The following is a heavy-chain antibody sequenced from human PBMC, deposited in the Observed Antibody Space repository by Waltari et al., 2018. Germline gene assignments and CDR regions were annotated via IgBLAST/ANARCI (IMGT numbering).Heavy chain of an antibody. CDR2: IYYRGGT. CDR3: ARGYYGGAIDP. CDR1: GGSFTSGVYY. D-gene: IGHD3-22*01. J-gene: IGHJ5*02. Sequence: QVQLQESGPGLVKPSQTQSLTCTVSGGSFTSGVYYWSWIRHHPGKGLEWNGYIYYRGGTSYHPSLKSQVTISGDTSKNQFSLKLSSVTAADTAVYYCARGYYGGAIDPWGQGTLVTVSS. V-gene: IGHV4-31*01.